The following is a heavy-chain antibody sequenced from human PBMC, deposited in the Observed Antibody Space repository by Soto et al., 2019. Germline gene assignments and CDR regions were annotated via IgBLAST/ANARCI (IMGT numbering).Heavy chain of an antibody. V-gene: IGHV1-69*12. CDR2: IIPIFGTA. CDR3: ARDKSSSWFFDP. Sequence: QVQLVQSGAEVKKPGSSVKVSCNASGGTFCRCGISWVRQAPGQGLEWMGGIIPIFGTANYAQKFQGRVTITADESTSTAYMELSSLRSADTAVYYCARDKSSSWFFDPWGQGTLVTVSS. CDR1: GGTFCRCG. D-gene: IGHD6-13*01. J-gene: IGHJ5*02.